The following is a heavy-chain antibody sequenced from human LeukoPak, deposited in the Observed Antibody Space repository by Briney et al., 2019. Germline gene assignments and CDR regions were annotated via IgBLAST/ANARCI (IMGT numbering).Heavy chain of an antibody. Sequence: SETLSLTCAVYGGSFSGYYWSRIRQPPGKGLEWIGEINHSGSTNYNPSLKSRVTISVDTSKNQFSLKLSSVTAADTAVYYCARDGGDYDTGNWFDPWGQGTLVTVSS. D-gene: IGHD4-17*01. CDR1: GGSFSGYY. CDR3: ARDGGDYDTGNWFDP. J-gene: IGHJ5*02. CDR2: INHSGST. V-gene: IGHV4-34*01.